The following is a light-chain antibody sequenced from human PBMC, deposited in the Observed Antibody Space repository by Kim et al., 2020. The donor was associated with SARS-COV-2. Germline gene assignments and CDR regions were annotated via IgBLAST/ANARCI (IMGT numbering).Light chain of an antibody. CDR1: SGSIASNY. CDR2: EDN. Sequence: GKTVTISGTRSSGSIASNYVKWYQQRPGSAPTTVIYEDNQRPSGVPDRFSGSIDSSSNSASLTISGLKTEDEADYYCQSYDSSNQVFGGGTQLTVL. J-gene: IGLJ2*01. V-gene: IGLV6-57*03. CDR3: QSYDSSNQV.